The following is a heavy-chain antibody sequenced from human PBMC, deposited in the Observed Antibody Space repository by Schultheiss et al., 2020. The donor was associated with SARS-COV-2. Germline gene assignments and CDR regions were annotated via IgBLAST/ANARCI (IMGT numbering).Heavy chain of an antibody. J-gene: IGHJ4*02. CDR3: ASSYDSSGYCFDY. CDR2: ISGSGGST. D-gene: IGHD3-22*01. Sequence: GESLKISCAASGFTFSSYSMNWVRQAPGKGLEWVSAISGSGGSTYYADSVKGRFTISRDNSKNTLYLQMNSLRAEDTAVYYCASSYDSSGYCFDYWGQGTLVTVSS. V-gene: IGHV3-23*01. CDR1: GFTFSSYS.